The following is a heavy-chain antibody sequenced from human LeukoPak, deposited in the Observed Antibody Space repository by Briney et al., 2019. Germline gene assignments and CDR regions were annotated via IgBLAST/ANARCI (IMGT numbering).Heavy chain of an antibody. CDR3: AKGSSSSWYSAFDI. CDR2: ISGSGGST. D-gene: IGHD6-13*01. Sequence: PGGSLRLSCAASGFTFSSYAMCWVRQAPGKGLEWVSAISGSGGSTYYADSVKGRFTISRDNSKTTLYLQMNSLRAEDTAVYYCAKGSSSSWYSAFDIWGQGTMVTVSS. J-gene: IGHJ3*02. CDR1: GFTFSSYA. V-gene: IGHV3-23*01.